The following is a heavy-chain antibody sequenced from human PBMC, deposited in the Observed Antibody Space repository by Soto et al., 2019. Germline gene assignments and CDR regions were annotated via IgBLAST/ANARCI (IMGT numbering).Heavy chain of an antibody. CDR2: IYYSGST. D-gene: IGHD5-12*01. CDR1: GGSISSYY. V-gene: IGHV4-59*01. Sequence: SETLSLTCTVSGGSISSYYWSWIRQPPGKGLEWIGYIYYSGSTNYNPSLKSRVTISVDTSKNQFSLKLSSVTAADTAVYYCARVSPRTHSGYGLVRNWFDPWGQGTLVTVSS. CDR3: ARVSPRTHSGYGLVRNWFDP. J-gene: IGHJ5*02.